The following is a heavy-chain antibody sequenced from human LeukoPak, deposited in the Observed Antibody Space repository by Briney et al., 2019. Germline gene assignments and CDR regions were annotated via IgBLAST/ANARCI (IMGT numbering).Heavy chain of an antibody. CDR2: IYYSGST. D-gene: IGHD2-21*02. CDR1: GFTFSTYA. V-gene: IGHV4-39*01. J-gene: IGHJ4*02. Sequence: GSLRLSCAASGFTFSTYAMSWVRQPPGKGLEWIGSIYYSGSTYYNPSLKSRVTISVDTSKNQFSLKLSSVTAADTAVYYCAIKTYCGGDCGYFDYWGQGTLVTVSS. CDR3: AIKTYCGGDCGYFDY.